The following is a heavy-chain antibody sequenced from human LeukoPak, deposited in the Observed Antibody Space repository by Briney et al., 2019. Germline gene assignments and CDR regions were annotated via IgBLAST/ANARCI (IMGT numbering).Heavy chain of an antibody. CDR1: GFTFSSYA. CDR3: AKHTGGILRSLDY. Sequence: GESLRLSCAASGFTFSSYALSWVRQAPGKGLEWVSGIFIRGDETYHAESGKGRFTTSRDNSKSTLYLQMNSLRADDTAVYYCAKHTGGILRSLDYWGQGTLVTVSS. D-gene: IGHD1-14*01. J-gene: IGHJ4*02. V-gene: IGHV3-23*01. CDR2: IFIRGDET.